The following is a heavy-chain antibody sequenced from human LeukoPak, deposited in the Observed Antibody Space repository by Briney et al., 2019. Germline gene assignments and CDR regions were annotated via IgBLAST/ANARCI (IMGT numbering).Heavy chain of an antibody. J-gene: IGHJ4*02. CDR3: AKDLFPLYYYDSSGYYPTSFDS. CDR1: GYTFTSYG. Sequence: ASVKVSCKASGYTFTSYGISWVRQAPGQGLEWVGWISAYNGNTNYAQKLQGRVTMTTDTSTSTASIALSSLRSDHTAVYYCAKDLFPLYYYDSSGYYPTSFDSWGQGTLVTVSS. V-gene: IGHV1-18*01. D-gene: IGHD3-22*01. CDR2: ISAYNGNT.